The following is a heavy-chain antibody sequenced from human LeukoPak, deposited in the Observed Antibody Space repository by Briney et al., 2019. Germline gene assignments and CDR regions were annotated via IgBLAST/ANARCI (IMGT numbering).Heavy chain of an antibody. D-gene: IGHD7-27*01. CDR3: ARALGNAFDI. CDR1: GFTFDDYG. CDR2: INSDESST. Sequence: PGGSLRLSCTASGFTFDDYGMSWVRQAPGKGLVWVSRINSDESSTNYADSVKGRITISRDNAKNTLYLQMNSLRAEDTALYYCARALGNAFDIWGQGTMVTVSS. V-gene: IGHV3-74*01. J-gene: IGHJ3*02.